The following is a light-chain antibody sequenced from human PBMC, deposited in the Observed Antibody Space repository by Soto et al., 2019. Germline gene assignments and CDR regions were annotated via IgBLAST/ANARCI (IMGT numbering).Light chain of an antibody. J-gene: IGKJ3*01. CDR1: QSVSSTS. V-gene: IGKV3-20*01. CDR3: QHYGSSLFA. CDR2: GTS. Sequence: DIVLTQSPGTLSLSPGERATLSCRASQSVSSTSLAWYQQKPGQAPRLLIYGTSSRDTGIPDRFSGMGSGTDFTLTISRLEPEDFAVDYCQHYGSSLFAVGPVTKVDIK.